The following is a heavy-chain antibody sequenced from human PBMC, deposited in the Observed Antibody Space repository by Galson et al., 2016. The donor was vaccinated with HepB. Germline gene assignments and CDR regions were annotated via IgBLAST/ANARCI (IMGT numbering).Heavy chain of an antibody. J-gene: IGHJ6*02. V-gene: IGHV3-30*18. CDR1: RFIFRNYA. D-gene: IGHD2/OR15-2a*01. CDR3: AKDTDDGIWSNNYYGIDV. CDR2: ISKGGDKR. Sequence: SLRLSCAASRFIFRNYAMHWVRQAPGKGLEWVAVISKGGDKRYYADSVRDRFTISRDNSRNTLFLQMSGLGAEDTAVYYCAKDTDDGIWSNNYYGIDVWGQGTTVTVFS.